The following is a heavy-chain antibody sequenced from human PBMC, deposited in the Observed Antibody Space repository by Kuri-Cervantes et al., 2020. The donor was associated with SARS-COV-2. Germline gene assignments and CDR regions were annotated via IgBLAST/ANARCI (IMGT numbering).Heavy chain of an antibody. D-gene: IGHD2-2*02. Sequence: ASVKVSCKASGYIFTGYYIHWVRQAPGQGLEWMGWINPNRGDTNYAQRFQGRVTMTRDTSTSTVYMELSSLRSEDTAVYYCAMGQRYCSSTSCYTGVQYYYYYYGMDVWGQGTTVTVSS. CDR3: AMGQRYCSSTSCYTGVQYYYYYYGMDV. V-gene: IGHV1-2*02. CDR2: INPNRGDT. J-gene: IGHJ6*02. CDR1: GYIFTGYY.